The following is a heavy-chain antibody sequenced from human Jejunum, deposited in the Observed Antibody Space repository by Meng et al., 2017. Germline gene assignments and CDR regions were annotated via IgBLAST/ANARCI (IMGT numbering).Heavy chain of an antibody. CDR2: IYHTGSP. CDR1: GGSINSDGYT. Sequence: QLQLQQSGSGLVKPSQTLSLTCAVSGGSINSDGYTWSWIRQPPGKGLEWVGDIYHTGSPYYNPSLKSRLTISVDRSENQFSLKLSSVTAADTAVYYCARMDSAFHYFDYWGQGTLVTVSS. V-gene: IGHV4-30-2*01. CDR3: ARMDSAFHYFDY. J-gene: IGHJ4*02. D-gene: IGHD2-2*03.